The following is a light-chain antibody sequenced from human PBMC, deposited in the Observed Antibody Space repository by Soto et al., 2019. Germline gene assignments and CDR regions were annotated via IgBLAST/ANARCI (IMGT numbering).Light chain of an antibody. Sequence: QSALTQPPSASGSRGQSVTISCTGTSSDVGGYNYVSWYQQHPGKAPKLMIYEVSKRPSGVPDRFSGSKSGNTASLTVSGLQAEDEADYYCSSYAGSNNPVVFGGGTKLTVL. CDR1: SSDVGGYNY. J-gene: IGLJ2*01. CDR3: SSYAGSNNPVV. CDR2: EVS. V-gene: IGLV2-8*01.